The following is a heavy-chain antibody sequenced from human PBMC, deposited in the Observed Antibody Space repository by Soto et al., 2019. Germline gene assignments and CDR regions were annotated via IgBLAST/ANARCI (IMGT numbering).Heavy chain of an antibody. Sequence: SETLSLTCTVSGGSISSYYWSWIRQPPGKGLEWIGYIYYSGSTNYNPPLKSRVTISVDTSKNQFSLKLSSVTAADTAVYYCATRAADYDFWSGYYSYYYYMDVWGKGTTVTVSS. J-gene: IGHJ6*03. CDR2: IYYSGST. V-gene: IGHV4-59*08. D-gene: IGHD3-3*01. CDR3: ATRAADYDFWSGYYSYYYYMDV. CDR1: GGSISSYY.